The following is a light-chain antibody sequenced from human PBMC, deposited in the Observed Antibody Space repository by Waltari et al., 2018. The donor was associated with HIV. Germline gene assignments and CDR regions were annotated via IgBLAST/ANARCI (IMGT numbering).Light chain of an antibody. V-gene: IGLV2-23*01. Sequence: QSALTQPASVSGSPGQSITIPCTPTRRDVGRYNIFSWYQQRPGKAPKLMIYEGSKRPSGVSNRFSGSKSGNTASLTISGLQAEDEADYYCCSYAGTNWVFGGGTKLTVL. CDR3: CSYAGTNWV. CDR2: EGS. CDR1: RRDVGRYNI. J-gene: IGLJ3*02.